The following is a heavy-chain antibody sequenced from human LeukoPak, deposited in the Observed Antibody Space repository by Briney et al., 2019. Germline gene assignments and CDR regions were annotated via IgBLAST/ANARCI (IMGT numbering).Heavy chain of an antibody. D-gene: IGHD5-24*01. CDR3: ARASMATIGMNDY. V-gene: IGHV4-59*01. CDR2: IYYSGST. Sequence: PSETLSLTCTVSGGSISSYYWSWIRQPPGKGLEWIGYIYYSGSTNYNPSLKSRVTISVDTSKNQFSLKLSSVTAADTAVYYCARASMATIGMNDYWGQGTLVTVSS. J-gene: IGHJ4*02. CDR1: GGSISSYY.